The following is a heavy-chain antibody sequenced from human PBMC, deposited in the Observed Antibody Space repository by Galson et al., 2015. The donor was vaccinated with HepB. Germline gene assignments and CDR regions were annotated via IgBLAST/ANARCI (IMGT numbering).Heavy chain of an antibody. J-gene: IGHJ4*02. CDR1: GFTFPSYW. CDR3: ARDGDAAVDLDY. Sequence: SLRLSCAATGFTFPSYWMHWVRQAPGKGLVWVSHINNDGSSTSYADSVKGRFTISRDNAKNTLYLQMNSLRVEDTAVYYCARDGDAAVDLDYWGQGTLVTISS. D-gene: IGHD7-27*01. CDR2: INNDGSST. V-gene: IGHV3-74*01.